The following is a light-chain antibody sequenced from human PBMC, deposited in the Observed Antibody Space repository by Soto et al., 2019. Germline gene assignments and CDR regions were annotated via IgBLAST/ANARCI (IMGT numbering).Light chain of an antibody. Sequence: IVLTQSPGTLSLSPGERATLSCRASQSVSSSYLAWYQQKPGQAPRLLIYGASSRATGIPDRFSGSGSGTDLTLTISRLEPEDFAVYYCQQYGSSPRTFGQGTRWISN. CDR3: QQYGSSPRT. J-gene: IGKJ1*01. V-gene: IGKV3-20*01. CDR1: QSVSSSY. CDR2: GAS.